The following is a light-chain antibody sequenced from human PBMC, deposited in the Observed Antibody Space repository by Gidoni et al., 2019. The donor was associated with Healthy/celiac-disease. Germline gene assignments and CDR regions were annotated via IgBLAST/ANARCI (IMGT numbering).Light chain of an antibody. CDR2: GNS. Sequence: QSVLTQPLSVSGAPGQRVTISCTGSSSNIGAGYDVHWYQQLPGTAPKLLISGNSNRPSGVPDRFSGSKSGTSASLAITGLQAEDEADYYCQSYDSSLSEVFGGGTKLTVL. CDR1: SSNIGAGYD. CDR3: QSYDSSLSEV. V-gene: IGLV1-40*01. J-gene: IGLJ2*01.